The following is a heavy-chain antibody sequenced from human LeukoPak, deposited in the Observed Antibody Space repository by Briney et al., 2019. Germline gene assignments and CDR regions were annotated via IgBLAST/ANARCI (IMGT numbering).Heavy chain of an antibody. J-gene: IGHJ4*02. CDR1: GGSISSGSYY. V-gene: IGHV4-61*02. CDR3: AREFST. D-gene: IGHD2/OR15-2a*01. CDR2: ICNSGST. Sequence: SQTLSLTCTVSGGSISSGSYYWSWIRQPAGKGLEWIGRICNSGSTNYNPFLKSRVSMSLNTSKNQFSLKLSSVTAADTAVYYCAREFSTWGQGTLVTVSS.